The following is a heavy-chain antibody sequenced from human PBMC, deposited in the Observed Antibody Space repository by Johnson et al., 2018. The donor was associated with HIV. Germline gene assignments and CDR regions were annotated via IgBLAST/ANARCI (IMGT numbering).Heavy chain of an antibody. V-gene: IGHV3-33*03. CDR1: GFTFSKYG. CDR2: LWYDGSNE. CDR3: AKSPGKDHGGKSGAFDI. D-gene: IGHD4-23*01. J-gene: IGHJ3*02. Sequence: QVQLVESGGGVVQPGRSLRLSCAASGFTFSKYGMHWVRQAPGKGLEWVAVLWYDGSNENYTDSVKGRFIISRDNSNNTLFLHMSGLRGEDTAVNYCAKSPGKDHGGKSGAFDIWGQGTLVTVSS.